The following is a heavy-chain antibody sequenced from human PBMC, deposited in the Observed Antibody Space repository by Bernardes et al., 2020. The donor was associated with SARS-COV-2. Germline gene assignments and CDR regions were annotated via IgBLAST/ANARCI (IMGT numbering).Heavy chain of an antibody. V-gene: IGHV2-5*02. J-gene: IGHJ4*02. CDR2: IYWDDDK. CDR3: AHRDSSSWSKSSYFDY. D-gene: IGHD6-13*01. CDR1: GFSLSTSGVG. Sequence: SGPTLVKPTQTLTLTCTFSGFSLSTSGVGVGWIRQPPGKALEWLALIYWDDDKRYSPSLKSRLTITKDTSKNQVVLTMTNMDPVDTAPYYCAHRDSSSWSKSSYFDYWGQGTLVTVPS.